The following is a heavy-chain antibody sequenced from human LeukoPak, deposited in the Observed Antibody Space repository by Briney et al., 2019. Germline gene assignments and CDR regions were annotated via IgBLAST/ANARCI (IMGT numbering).Heavy chain of an antibody. J-gene: IGHJ4*02. V-gene: IGHV3-30-3*01. CDR3: ARGGGGYCSSTSCHPHFDY. D-gene: IGHD2-2*03. CDR2: IPYDGSNK. CDR1: GFTFSSYA. Sequence: GRSLRLSCAASGFTFSSYAMHWVRQAPGKGLEWVAVIPYDGSNKYYADSVKGRFTISRDNSKNTLYLQMNSLRAEDTAVYYCARGGGGYCSSTSCHPHFDYWGQGTLVTVSS.